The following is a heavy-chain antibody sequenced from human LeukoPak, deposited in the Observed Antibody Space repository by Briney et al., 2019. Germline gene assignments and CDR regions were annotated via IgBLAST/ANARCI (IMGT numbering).Heavy chain of an antibody. CDR1: GYTFTGYY. Sequence: ASVKVSCKASGYTFTGYYMHWVRQAPGQGLEWMGRINPNGGGTNYAQKFQGRVTMTRDTSISTAYMKLSRLRSDDTAVYYCARDRVYSYGPRSSYYYYNYMDVWGKGTTVTVSS. V-gene: IGHV1-2*06. CDR2: INPNGGGT. CDR3: ARDRVYSYGPRSSYYYYNYMDV. D-gene: IGHD5-18*01. J-gene: IGHJ6*03.